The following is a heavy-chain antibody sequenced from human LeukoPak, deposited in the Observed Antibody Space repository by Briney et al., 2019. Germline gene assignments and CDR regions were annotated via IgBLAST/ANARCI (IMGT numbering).Heavy chain of an antibody. CDR2: IYWNDDE. Sequence: SGPTLVNPTQTLTLTCTFSGFSLTTSGVGVGWIRQPPGKALEWLAVIYWNDDERYSPSLKSRLTITKDTSKNQVVLTMTNMDPVDTATYYCAHRPKTGPYDWGQGTLVIVSS. J-gene: IGHJ4*02. CDR1: GFSLTTSGVG. V-gene: IGHV2-5*01. CDR3: AHRPKTGPYD. D-gene: IGHD1-14*01.